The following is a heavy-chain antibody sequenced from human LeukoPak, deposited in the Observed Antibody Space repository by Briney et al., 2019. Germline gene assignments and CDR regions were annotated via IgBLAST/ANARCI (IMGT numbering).Heavy chain of an antibody. Sequence: ASVKVSCKASGYTLTGYYLHWVRQAPGQGLEWMGWIDPNSGGTSYAQKFQGRVTMTRDTSISTAYMELSSPRSDDTAVYYCARHPNLDYWGQGTLVTVSS. CDR2: IDPNSGGT. CDR1: GYTLTGYY. V-gene: IGHV1-2*02. CDR3: ARHPNLDY. J-gene: IGHJ4*02.